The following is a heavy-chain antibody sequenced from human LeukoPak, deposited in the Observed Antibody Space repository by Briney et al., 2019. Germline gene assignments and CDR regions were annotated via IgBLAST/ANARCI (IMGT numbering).Heavy chain of an antibody. J-gene: IGHJ4*02. CDR1: GFTVSAYA. D-gene: IGHD3-22*01. V-gene: IGHV3-23*01. CDR3: AKGTYDSSGYYYNY. CDR2: IYDDNT. Sequence: GGSLRLSCAASGFTVSAYAMAWVRQAPGRGLEWVSTIYDDNTYYADSVKGRFAISTDNSKNTLYLQMNSLRAEDTAVYYCAKGTYDSSGYYYNYWGQGTLVTVSS.